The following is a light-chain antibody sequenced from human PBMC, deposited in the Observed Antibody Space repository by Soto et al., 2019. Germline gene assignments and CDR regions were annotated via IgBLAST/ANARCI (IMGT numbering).Light chain of an antibody. J-gene: IGLJ2*01. CDR1: SSDVGSYNY. Sequence: QSALTQPPSASGCPGQSVTISCTGTSSDVGSYNYVSWYQQHPDQAPKLILYEVTKLPSGVPDRFSGSKSGNTASLTVAGLQAEDEADYYCSLYVDNNNLLFGGGTKLTFL. CDR3: SLYVDNNNLL. V-gene: IGLV2-8*01. CDR2: EVT.